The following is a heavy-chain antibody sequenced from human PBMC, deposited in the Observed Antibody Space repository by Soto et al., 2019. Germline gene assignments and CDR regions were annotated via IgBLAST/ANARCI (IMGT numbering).Heavy chain of an antibody. CDR3: ARGVEYNWFDP. CDR2: ISSSSSAI. J-gene: IGHJ5*02. CDR1: GFTFSSYT. Sequence: EVQLVESGGGLVQPGGSLRLSCVASGFTFSSYTMNWVRQAPGKGLEWVSYISSSSSAIYYAESVKGRFTISRDNAKNSLYLQMNSLRGEETAMYYCARGVEYNWFDPWGQGTLVTVSS. V-gene: IGHV3-48*01.